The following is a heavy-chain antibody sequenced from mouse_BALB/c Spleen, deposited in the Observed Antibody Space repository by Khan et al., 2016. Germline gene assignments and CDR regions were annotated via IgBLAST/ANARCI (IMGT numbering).Heavy chain of an antibody. V-gene: IGHV10-1*02. CDR2: IRSNSNNFAT. D-gene: IGHD1-1*01. Sequence: EVPLVASGGGLVQPTGSLKLSCAASGFTFKTYAMNWVRQAPGKGLEWIARIRSNSNNFATYYADSVKDRFTISRDDSQNILSLPMNTLQTEDTAMYYCVRDAYYPYALDYWGQGTSVTVSS. J-gene: IGHJ4*01. CDR3: VRDAYYPYALDY. CDR1: GFTFKTYA.